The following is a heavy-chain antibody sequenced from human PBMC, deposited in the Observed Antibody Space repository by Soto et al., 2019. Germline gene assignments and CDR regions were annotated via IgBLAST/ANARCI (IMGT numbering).Heavy chain of an antibody. Sequence: SVKVSCKASGGTFSSYAISWVRQAPGQGLEWMGGIITIFGTANYAQKFQGRVTITADESTSTAYMELSSLRSEDTAVYFCTREAVVAENWFDPWGQGTLVTVSS. V-gene: IGHV1-69*13. J-gene: IGHJ5*02. CDR1: GGTFSSYA. CDR3: TREAVVAENWFDP. D-gene: IGHD3-22*01. CDR2: IITIFGTA.